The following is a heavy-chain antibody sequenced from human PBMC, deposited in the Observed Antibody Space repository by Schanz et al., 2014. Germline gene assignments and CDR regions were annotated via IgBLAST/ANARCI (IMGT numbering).Heavy chain of an antibody. CDR1: GITFSSHS. V-gene: IGHV3-48*01. D-gene: IGHD5-18*01. J-gene: IGHJ3*02. CDR3: ARVALPGYSSPRVAFDI. Sequence: EVQLLESGGDLVQPGGSLRLSCAASGITFSSHSFNWVRQAPGKGLEWISYITYNGGTIYYADSVKGRFTISRDNAKNSLYLQMNGLRAEDTAVYYCARVALPGYSSPRVAFDIWGQGTMVTVSS. CDR2: ITYNGGTI.